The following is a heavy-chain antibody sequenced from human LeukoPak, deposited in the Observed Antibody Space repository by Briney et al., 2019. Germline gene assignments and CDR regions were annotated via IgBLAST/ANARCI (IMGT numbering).Heavy chain of an antibody. CDR3: ARGGGIQLNY. D-gene: IGHD5-18*01. CDR1: GFTFSSYS. V-gene: IGHV3-48*01. Sequence: GGSLRLSCAASGFTFSSYSMNWVRQAPGKGPEWVSYISSSSSTIYYADSVKGRFTISRDNAKNSLYLQMNSLRAEDTAVYYCARGGGIQLNYWGQGTLVTVSS. J-gene: IGHJ4*02. CDR2: ISSSSSTI.